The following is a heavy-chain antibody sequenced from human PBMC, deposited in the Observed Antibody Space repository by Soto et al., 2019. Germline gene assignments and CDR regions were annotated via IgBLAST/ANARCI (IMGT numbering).Heavy chain of an antibody. D-gene: IGHD3-16*01. CDR3: ARWGKTGGLDV. V-gene: IGHV3-30*19. CDR1: GFTFRSYV. J-gene: IGHJ4*02. CDR2: TSYDESNK. Sequence: QVQLVESGGGVVQPGTSLRLSCVGSGFTFRSYVIHWVRQAPGKGLEWVALTSYDESNKYYDDSVKGRFTISRDNSRNTVDLQMDGLKLEDTALYYCARWGKTGGLDVWGQGTLVSVSS.